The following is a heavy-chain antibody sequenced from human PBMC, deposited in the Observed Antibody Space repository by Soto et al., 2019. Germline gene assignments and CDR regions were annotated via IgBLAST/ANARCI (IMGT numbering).Heavy chain of an antibody. D-gene: IGHD5-18*01. V-gene: IGHV1-18*04. Sequence: QVQLVQSGAEVKKPGASVKVSCKASGYTFTSYGISWVRQAPGQGRDWMGWISAYNGNTNYAQKLQGRVTMTTGTSPSTAYMELRSLRSDDTAVYYCARGGDSGYSYEYGWFDPWGQGTLVTVSS. CDR3: ARGGDSGYSYEYGWFDP. J-gene: IGHJ5*02. CDR1: GYTFTSYG. CDR2: ISAYNGNT.